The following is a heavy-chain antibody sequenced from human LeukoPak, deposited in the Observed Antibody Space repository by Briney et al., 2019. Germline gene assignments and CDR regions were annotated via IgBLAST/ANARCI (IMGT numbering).Heavy chain of an antibody. Sequence: SQTLPLTCTVSGGSISSGDYYWSWIRQPPGKGLEWIGYIYYSGSTNYNPSLKSRVTISVDTSKNQFSLKLSSVTAADTAVYYCARPSGSYSSPAAFDIWGQGTMVTVSS. V-gene: IGHV4-30-4*01. J-gene: IGHJ3*02. CDR1: GGSISSGDYY. D-gene: IGHD1-26*01. CDR3: ARPSGSYSSPAAFDI. CDR2: IYYSGST.